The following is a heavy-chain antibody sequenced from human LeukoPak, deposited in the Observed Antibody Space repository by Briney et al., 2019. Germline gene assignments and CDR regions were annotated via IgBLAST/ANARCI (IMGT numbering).Heavy chain of an antibody. J-gene: IGHJ4*02. D-gene: IGHD4-17*01. CDR1: GFTFSSYA. CDR3: ARDPHMTTVTTGIGY. Sequence: GRSLRLSCAASGFTFSSYAMHWVRQAPGKGLEWVAVISYDGSNKYYADSVKGRFTISRDNAKNTLYLQMNSLRAEDTAVYYCARDPHMTTVTTGIGYWGQGTLVTVSS. CDR2: ISYDGSNK. V-gene: IGHV3-30-3*01.